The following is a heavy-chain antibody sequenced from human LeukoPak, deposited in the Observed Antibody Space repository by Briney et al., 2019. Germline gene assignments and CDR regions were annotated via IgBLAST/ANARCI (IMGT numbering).Heavy chain of an antibody. CDR3: ASLAWELLRTRPLYFDY. Sequence: GESLKISCKGSGYSFTSYWIGWVRQMPGKGLEWMGIIYPGDSDTRYSPSFQGQVTISADKSISTAYLQWSSLKASDTAMYYCASLAWELLRTRPLYFDYWGQGTLVTVSS. CDR1: GYSFTSYW. CDR2: IYPGDSDT. V-gene: IGHV5-51*01. J-gene: IGHJ4*02. D-gene: IGHD1-26*01.